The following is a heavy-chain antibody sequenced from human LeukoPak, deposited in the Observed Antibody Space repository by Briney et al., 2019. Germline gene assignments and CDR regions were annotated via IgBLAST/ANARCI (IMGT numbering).Heavy chain of an antibody. D-gene: IGHD3-3*01. CDR1: GYTFTSYD. Sequence: ASVKVSCKASGYTFTSYDINWVRQATGQGLEWMGWMNPNSGNTGYAQKFQGRVIMTRNTSISTAYMELSSLRSEDTAVYYCARGKVTIFGVVIIDYYYYGMDVWGQGTTVTVSS. V-gene: IGHV1-8*01. CDR2: MNPNSGNT. CDR3: ARGKVTIFGVVIIDYYYYGMDV. J-gene: IGHJ6*02.